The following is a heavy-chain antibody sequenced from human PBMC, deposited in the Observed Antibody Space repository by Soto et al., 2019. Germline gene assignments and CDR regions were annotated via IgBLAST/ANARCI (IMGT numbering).Heavy chain of an antibody. CDR1: GYTFASYA. Sequence: QVQLGQSGAEVKKPGASVKVSCKAYGYTFASYAISWVRQAPGQGLEWMGWISAYNGNTNYSQKLQGRSTMTTDTSTSTAYMELRSLRSDDTAVYYCARHPNYYDRRGYYPRYGMEVWGQGTTVTVCS. V-gene: IGHV1-18*01. D-gene: IGHD3-22*01. J-gene: IGHJ6*02. CDR2: ISAYNGNT. CDR3: ARHPNYYDRRGYYPRYGMEV.